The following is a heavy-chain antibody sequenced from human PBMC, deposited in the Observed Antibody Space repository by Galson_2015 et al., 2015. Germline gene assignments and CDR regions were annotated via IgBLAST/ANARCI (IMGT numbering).Heavy chain of an antibody. CDR2: ISADNGNT. CDR3: ARDRGIYGRSGYYEVVRGNDAFDI. D-gene: IGHD3-22*01. V-gene: IGHV1-18*01. Sequence: SVKVSCKASAKSLTTYGVSWVRQAPGQGLEWMGWISADNGNTKSVQKFQGRFTMTIDTPTTTAYMELKSLRSDDTAVYYCARDRGIYGRSGYYEVVRGNDAFDIWGQGTMVFVTS. CDR1: AKSLTTYG. J-gene: IGHJ3*02.